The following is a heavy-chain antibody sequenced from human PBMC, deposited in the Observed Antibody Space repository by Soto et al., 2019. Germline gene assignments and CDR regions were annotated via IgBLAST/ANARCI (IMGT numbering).Heavy chain of an antibody. CDR1: GGSISSSSYY. V-gene: IGHV4-39*01. CDR2: IYYSGST. J-gene: IGHJ6*02. D-gene: IGHD3-3*01. CDR3: ARNRRHYDFWSGPKHYYYGMDV. Sequence: PSETLSLTCTVSGGSISSSSYYWGWIRQPPGKGLEWIGSIYYSGSTYYNPSLKSRVTISVDTSKNQFSLKLSSVTAADTAVYYCARNRRHYDFWSGPKHYYYGMDVWGQGTTVTVSS.